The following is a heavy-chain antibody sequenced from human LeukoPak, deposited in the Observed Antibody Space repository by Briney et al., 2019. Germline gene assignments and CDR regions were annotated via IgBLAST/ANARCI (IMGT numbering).Heavy chain of an antibody. V-gene: IGHV4-39*01. Sequence: SETLSLTCTVSGDSISSSSYYWGWIRQTPGKGLEWVASIYYSGNTYYNPSLKSRVTILADTSQNQFSLKLSSVTAADTAVYYCARLSVAVAGKQFQHWGQGTLVTVSS. CDR3: ARLSVAVAGKQFQH. D-gene: IGHD6-19*01. CDR1: GDSISSSSYY. CDR2: IYYSGNT. J-gene: IGHJ1*01.